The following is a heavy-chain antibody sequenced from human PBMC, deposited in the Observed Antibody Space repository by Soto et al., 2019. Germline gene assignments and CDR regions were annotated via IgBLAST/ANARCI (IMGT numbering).Heavy chain of an antibody. CDR2: ISGSGGST. CDR1: GFTFRSYA. Sequence: GGSQRLSCAASGFTFRSYARSWVRQAPGKGLEWVSAISGSGGSTYYADSVKGRFTISRDNSKNTLYLQMNSLRAEDTAVYYCAKVRGYSYGYLGVYNWFDPWGQGTLVTVSS. CDR3: AKVRGYSYGYLGVYNWFDP. D-gene: IGHD5-18*01. V-gene: IGHV3-23*01. J-gene: IGHJ5*02.